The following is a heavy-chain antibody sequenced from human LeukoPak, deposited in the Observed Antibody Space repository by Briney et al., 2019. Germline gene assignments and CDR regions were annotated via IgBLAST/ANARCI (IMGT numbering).Heavy chain of an antibody. D-gene: IGHD3-9*01. Sequence: QTGGSLRLSCAASGFTFSSYGMHWVRQAPGKGLEWVAFIRYDGSNKYYADSVKGRFTISRDNSKNTLYLQMNSLRAEDTALYYCAKSEYYDILTGYVDYWGQGTLVTVSS. J-gene: IGHJ4*02. CDR3: AKSEYYDILTGYVDY. CDR1: GFTFSSYG. CDR2: IRYDGSNK. V-gene: IGHV3-30*02.